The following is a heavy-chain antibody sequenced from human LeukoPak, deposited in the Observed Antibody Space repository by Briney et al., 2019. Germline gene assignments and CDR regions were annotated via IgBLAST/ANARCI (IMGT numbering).Heavy chain of an antibody. CDR3: ARDSQMSTTNVDY. CDR2: ISSSSSI. V-gene: IGHV3-21*05. D-gene: IGHD5-24*01. CDR1: GFTFSSYS. J-gene: IGHJ4*02. Sequence: SGGSLRLPCAASGFTFSSYSMNWVRQAPGKGLEWVSHISSSSSINYADSVKGRFTISRDNSKNTLYLQMNSLRAEDMAVYYCARDSQMSTTNVDYWGQGTLVTVSS.